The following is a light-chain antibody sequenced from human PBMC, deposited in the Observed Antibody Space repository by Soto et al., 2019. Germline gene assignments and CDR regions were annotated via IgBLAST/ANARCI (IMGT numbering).Light chain of an antibody. CDR2: AAS. CDR3: QQLFDSPIT. Sequence: DIQMTQSPSTLSASVGDRVTITCRASQSISTWLAWYQQEPGKAPKVLIYAASTLESGVPSRFSATVSGTEFSLTITSLQPEDFATYYCQQLFDSPITFGQGTRLEIK. CDR1: QSISTW. V-gene: IGKV1-5*01. J-gene: IGKJ5*01.